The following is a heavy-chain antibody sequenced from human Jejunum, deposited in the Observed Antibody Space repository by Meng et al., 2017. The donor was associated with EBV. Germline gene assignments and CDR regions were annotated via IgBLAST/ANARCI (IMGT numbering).Heavy chain of an antibody. CDR3: AKDFYYDTRALFGH. J-gene: IGHJ4*02. D-gene: IGHD3-22*01. V-gene: IGHV3-23*04. Sequence: VQVVGSWGGLAQPGGSLRLSCIAHGFTFSSYAMSWVRQAPGKGLEWVSGISGSGSNTYYADSVKGRFSISRDNSKNTLSLQLSSLRADDTAVYYCAKDFYYDTRALFGHWGQGTLVTVSS. CDR2: ISGSGSNT. CDR1: GFTFSSYA.